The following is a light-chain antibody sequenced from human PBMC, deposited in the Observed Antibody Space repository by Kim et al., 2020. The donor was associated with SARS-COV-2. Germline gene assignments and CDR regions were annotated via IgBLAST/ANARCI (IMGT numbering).Light chain of an antibody. CDR1: SLRTSY. J-gene: IGLJ2*01. V-gene: IGLV3-19*01. CDR3: NSRETTGYHVV. CDR2: DKN. Sequence: SSELTQDPAVSVALGQTVTIACRGDSLRTSYAGWSQQKAGKAPVLVIYDKNSRPSGVPDRFSGSSSGSTASLTITGAQAEDEADYYCNSRETTGYHVVFGGGTQLTVL.